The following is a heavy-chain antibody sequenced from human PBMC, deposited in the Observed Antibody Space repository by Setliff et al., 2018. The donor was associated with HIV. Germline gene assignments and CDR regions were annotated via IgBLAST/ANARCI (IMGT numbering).Heavy chain of an antibody. J-gene: IGHJ3*02. CDR3: ARGGYGGNFDAFDI. Sequence: EPLSLTCAVSGYSISSGYYWGWIRQPPGKGLEWIGSIYHSGSTYYNPSLKSRVTISVDTSKNQFSLKLSSVTAADTAVYYCARGGYGGNFDAFDIWGQGTMVTVSS. CDR2: IYHSGST. CDR1: GYSISSGYY. D-gene: IGHD4-17*01. V-gene: IGHV4-38-2*01.